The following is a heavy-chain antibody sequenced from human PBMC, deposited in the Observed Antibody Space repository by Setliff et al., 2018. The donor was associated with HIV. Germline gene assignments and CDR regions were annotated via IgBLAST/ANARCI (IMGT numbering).Heavy chain of an antibody. D-gene: IGHD3-9*01. J-gene: IGHJ4*02. V-gene: IGHV3-23*01. CDR1: GFMFSNYA. Sequence: GGSLRLSCAASGFMFSNYAMSWVRQAPGKGLEWVSDISGSGGTTYYADSVKGRFTISRGNSKNTLYLQMNSLRAEDTAVYYCAKDKYYDILTGYFTDWGQGTLVTVSS. CDR3: AKDKYYDILTGYFTD. CDR2: ISGSGGTT.